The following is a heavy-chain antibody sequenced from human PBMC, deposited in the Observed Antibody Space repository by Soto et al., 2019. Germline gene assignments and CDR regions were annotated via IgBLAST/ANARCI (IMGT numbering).Heavy chain of an antibody. D-gene: IGHD5-12*01. CDR3: AREGSYSAYNFAHGIQLWSFDF. V-gene: IGHV4-4*07. Sequence: QVRLQESGPGLLKPSETLSLTCTVSGGSINTFYWSWVRQPAGKGLEWIGRIFSSGSTSFNPSLESRVAMSVDTSKNHFSLNLSSVTAADMALYYCAREGSYSAYNFAHGIQLWSFDFWGQGALVTVSS. CDR1: GGSINTFY. J-gene: IGHJ4*02. CDR2: IFSSGST.